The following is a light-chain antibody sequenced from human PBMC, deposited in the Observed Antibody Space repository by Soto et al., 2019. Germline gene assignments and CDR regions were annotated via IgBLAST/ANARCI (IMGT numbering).Light chain of an antibody. CDR1: SSDVGGYNY. V-gene: IGLV2-8*01. Sequence: QSFLTQPPSASGSPGQSVTISCAGTSSDVGGYNYVSWCQQHPGKAPKLMIYEVSERPSGVPDRFSGSKSSNTASLTVSGLQAEDEADYYCSSYAGSNNFVFGTGTKVTVL. CDR3: SSYAGSNNFV. J-gene: IGLJ1*01. CDR2: EVS.